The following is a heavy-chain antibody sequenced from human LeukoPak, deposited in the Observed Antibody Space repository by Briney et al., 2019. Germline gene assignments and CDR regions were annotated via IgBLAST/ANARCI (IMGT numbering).Heavy chain of an antibody. Sequence: SETLSLTCTVSGGSISSSSYYWGWIRQPPGKGLEWIGYIYYSGSTNYNPSLKSRVTISVDTSKNQFSLKLRSVTAADTAVYYCARVTGYMIEDYFDYWGQGTLVTVSS. J-gene: IGHJ4*02. CDR3: ARVTGYMIEDYFDY. CDR1: GGSISSSSYY. CDR2: IYYSGST. V-gene: IGHV4-61*05. D-gene: IGHD3-22*01.